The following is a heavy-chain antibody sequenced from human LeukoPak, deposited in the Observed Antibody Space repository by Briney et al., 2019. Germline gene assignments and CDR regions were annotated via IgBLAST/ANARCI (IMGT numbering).Heavy chain of an antibody. D-gene: IGHD3-22*01. V-gene: IGHV1-18*01. CDR1: GYTFTSYG. Sequence: GASVKVSCRASGYTFTSYGISWVRQAPGQGLEWMGWISAYNGNTNYAQKLQGRVTMTTDTSTSTAYMELRSLRSDDTAVYYCARPFLYGSGYSYYYGIDVWGQGTTVTVSS. CDR2: ISAYNGNT. J-gene: IGHJ6*02. CDR3: ARPFLYGSGYSYYYGIDV.